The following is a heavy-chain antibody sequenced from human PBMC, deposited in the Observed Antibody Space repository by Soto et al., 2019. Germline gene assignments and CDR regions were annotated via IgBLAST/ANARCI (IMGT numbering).Heavy chain of an antibody. V-gene: IGHV3-30*18. CDR1: GFTFSSYG. CDR2: ISYDGSNSGAGT. CDR3: AKVRSVFGVVIPFDY. Sequence: PGGSLRLSCAASGFTFSSYGMHWVRQAPGKGLEWVAVISYDGSNSGAGTYYADSVKGRFTISRDNSKNTLYLQMNSLRAEDTAVYYCAKVRSVFGVVIPFDYWGQGTLVTVSS. J-gene: IGHJ4*02. D-gene: IGHD3-3*01.